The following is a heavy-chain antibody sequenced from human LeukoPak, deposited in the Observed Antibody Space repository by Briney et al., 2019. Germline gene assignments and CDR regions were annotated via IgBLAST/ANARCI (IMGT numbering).Heavy chain of an antibody. CDR2: INRDGSAT. D-gene: IGHD3-10*01. CDR3: ARDKKSGESSEIDY. Sequence: GGSLRLSCAASGFTFSNYWVHWVRQAPGKGLVWVSRINRDGSATNYADSVKGRFTVSRDNAKNTLNLQMNSLGAEDTAVYYCARDKKSGESSEIDYWGQGTLVTVSS. CDR1: GFTFSNYW. J-gene: IGHJ4*02. V-gene: IGHV3-74*01.